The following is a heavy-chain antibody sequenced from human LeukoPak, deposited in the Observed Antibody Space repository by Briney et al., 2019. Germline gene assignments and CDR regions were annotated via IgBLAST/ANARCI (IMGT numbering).Heavy chain of an antibody. J-gene: IGHJ3*02. CDR3: ARTAVLLWFGELPGAFDI. CDR2: INPNSGGT. D-gene: IGHD3-10*01. V-gene: IGHV1-2*02. CDR1: GYTFTGYY. Sequence: ASVKVSCKASGYTFTGYYMHWVRQAPGQGLEWMGWINPNSGGTNYAQKFQGRVTMTRDTSISTAYMELSRLRSGDTAVYYRARTAVLLWFGELPGAFDIWGQGTMVTVSS.